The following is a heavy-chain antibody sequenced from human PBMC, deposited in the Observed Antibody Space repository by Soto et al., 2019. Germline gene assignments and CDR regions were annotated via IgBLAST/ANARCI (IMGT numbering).Heavy chain of an antibody. J-gene: IGHJ4*02. V-gene: IGHV3-21*01. Sequence: GSLRLSCAASGFTFSRYSMNWVRQAPGKGLEWVSSITISSSSISYADSVKGRFTISRDNAKSSLFLQMNSLRAEDTAVYYCARDYYYDSSGYSPLDYWGQGTLVTVSS. CDR1: GFTFSRYS. CDR2: ITISSSSI. CDR3: ARDYYYDSSGYSPLDY. D-gene: IGHD3-22*01.